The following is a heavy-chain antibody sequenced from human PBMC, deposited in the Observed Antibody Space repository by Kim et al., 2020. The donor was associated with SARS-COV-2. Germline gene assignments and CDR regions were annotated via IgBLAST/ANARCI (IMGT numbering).Heavy chain of an antibody. CDR3: AKDSGYYDFWRGYSMYFDY. CDR2: ISGSGGST. J-gene: IGHJ4*02. Sequence: GGSLRLSCAASGFTFSSYAMRWVRQAPGKGLEWVSAISGSGGSTYYADSVKGRFTISRDNSKNTLYLQMNSLRAEDTAVYYCAKDSGYYDFWRGYSMYFDYWGQGTLLTVSS. V-gene: IGHV3-23*01. D-gene: IGHD3-3*01. CDR1: GFTFSSYA.